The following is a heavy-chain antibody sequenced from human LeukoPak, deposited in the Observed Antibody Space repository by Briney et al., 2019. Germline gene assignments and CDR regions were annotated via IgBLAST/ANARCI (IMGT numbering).Heavy chain of an antibody. D-gene: IGHD3-22*01. CDR2: INPNSGGT. CDR1: GYTFTGYY. CDR3: ARTDYYDSSGYYYAPGGFGY. Sequence: AASVKVSCKASGYTFTGYYMHWVRPAPGQGLEWMGWINPNSGGTNYAQKFQGRVTMTRDTSISTAYMELSRLRSDDTAVYYCARTDYYDSSGYYYAPGGFGYWGQGTLVTVSS. J-gene: IGHJ4*02. V-gene: IGHV1-2*02.